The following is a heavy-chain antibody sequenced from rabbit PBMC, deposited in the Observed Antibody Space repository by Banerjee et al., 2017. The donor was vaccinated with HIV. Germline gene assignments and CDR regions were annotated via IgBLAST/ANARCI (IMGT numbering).Heavy chain of an antibody. CDR1: GSDISSYN. V-gene: IGHV1S25*01. Sequence: QQQLEESGGGLVKPGGTLTLTCTASGSDISSYNMGWVRQAPGKGLEWIGFIYTGGSAYYASWVNGRFTISRTSSTVDLKMTSLTAADTATYFCAREDPGGWYFDLWGPGTLVTVS. J-gene: IGHJ4*01. D-gene: IGHD1-1*01. CDR3: AREDPGGWYFDL. CDR2: IYTGGSA.